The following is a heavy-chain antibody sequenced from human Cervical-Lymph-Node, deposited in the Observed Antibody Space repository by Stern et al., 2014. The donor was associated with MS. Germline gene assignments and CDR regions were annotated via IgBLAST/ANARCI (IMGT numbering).Heavy chain of an antibody. Sequence: VQLLESGPGLVKPSETLSLTCTVSGGSISGYHCSWILQPPGKGLEWIGHIYYSGSTNYMPSLKSRVSISIDTPKNQFSLKLSSVTAPDTAVYYCARSRDAYSPLAYWGQGALVTVSS. V-gene: IGHV4-59*01. CDR1: GGSISGYH. CDR2: IYYSGST. D-gene: IGHD5-24*01. CDR3: ARSRDAYSPLAY. J-gene: IGHJ4*02.